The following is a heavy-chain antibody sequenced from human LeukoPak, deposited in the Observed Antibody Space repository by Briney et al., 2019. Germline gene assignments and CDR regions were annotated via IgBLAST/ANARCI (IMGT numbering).Heavy chain of an antibody. V-gene: IGHV1-24*01. J-gene: IGHJ6*02. CDR3: ATLGIVGATFYYGMDV. CDR2: FDPEDGET. CDR1: GYTLTELS. D-gene: IGHD1-26*01. Sequence: ASVKVSCKVSGYTLTELSMHWVRQAPGKGLEWMGGFDPEDGETIYAQKFQGRVTMTEDTSTDAAYTELSSLRSEDTAVYYCATLGIVGATFYYGMDVWGQGTTVTVSS.